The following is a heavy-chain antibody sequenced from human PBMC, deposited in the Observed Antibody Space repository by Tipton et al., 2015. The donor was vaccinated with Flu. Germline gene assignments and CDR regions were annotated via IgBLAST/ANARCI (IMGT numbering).Heavy chain of an antibody. J-gene: IGHJ6*02. Sequence: GSLRLSCAASGLTFSNYAMSWVRQAPGKGLEWVAGLSGSGSSIYYADSVKGRFTISRDNSKNMLYVQMNSLRAEDTAVYYCVKAKNYDIVAAYYGRDVWGQGTTVTVSS. D-gene: IGHD3-9*01. CDR1: GLTFSNYA. V-gene: IGHV3-23*01. CDR2: LSGSGSSI. CDR3: VKAKNYDIVAAYYGRDV.